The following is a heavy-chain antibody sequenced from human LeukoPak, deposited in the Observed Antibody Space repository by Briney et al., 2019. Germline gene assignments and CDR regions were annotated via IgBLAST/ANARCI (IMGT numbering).Heavy chain of an antibody. J-gene: IGHJ4*02. CDR2: IYSGGST. CDR1: GFTVSSNY. Sequence: GGSLRLSCAASGFTVSSNYMNWVRQAPGKGLEWVSVIYSGGSTYYADSVKGRFTISRDNSKNTLYLQMNSLRAEDTAVYYCARVSEGELYFDYWGQGTLVTVSS. D-gene: IGHD1-26*01. V-gene: IGHV3-53*01. CDR3: ARVSEGELYFDY.